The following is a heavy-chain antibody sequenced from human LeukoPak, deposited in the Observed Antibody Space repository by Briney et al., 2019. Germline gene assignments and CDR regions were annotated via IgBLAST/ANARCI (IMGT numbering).Heavy chain of an antibody. D-gene: IGHD7-27*01. Sequence: PGGSLRLSCAASGFTFNNYVMNWVRQAPGKGLEWVSAISGSGAATHYADSVKGRFTVPRDNSRNTLYLQMNSLRAEDTALYYCAKDGADWGSHFDYWGQGTLVTVSS. CDR3: AKDGADWGSHFDY. CDR2: ISGSGAAT. CDR1: GFTFNNYV. V-gene: IGHV3-23*01. J-gene: IGHJ4*02.